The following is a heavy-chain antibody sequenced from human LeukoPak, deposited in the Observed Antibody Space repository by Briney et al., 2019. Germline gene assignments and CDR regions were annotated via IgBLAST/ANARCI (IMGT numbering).Heavy chain of an antibody. Sequence: PSETLSLTCTVSGGSINTYYWSWIRQPPGKGLEWIAYVRANGESNYNPSLKSRVAISLDTATNQISLSLNFVTAADTAVYYCARQPANTAAFDIWGLGTMVTVSS. D-gene: IGHD5-18*01. CDR1: GGSINTYY. CDR2: VRANGES. J-gene: IGHJ3*02. V-gene: IGHV4-59*08. CDR3: ARQPANTAAFDI.